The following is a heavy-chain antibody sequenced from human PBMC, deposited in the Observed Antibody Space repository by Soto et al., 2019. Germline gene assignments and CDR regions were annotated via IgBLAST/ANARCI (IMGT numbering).Heavy chain of an antibody. CDR2: INPSGGST. Sequence: ASVKVSCKASGYTFTSYYMHWVRQAPGQGLEWMGIINPSGGSTSYAQKFQGRVTMTRDTSTSTVYMELSSLRSEDTAMYYCARTPYSSSAYYYGMDVWGQGTTVTVSS. CDR1: GYTFTSYY. D-gene: IGHD6-13*01. J-gene: IGHJ6*02. V-gene: IGHV1-46*01. CDR3: ARTPYSSSAYYYGMDV.